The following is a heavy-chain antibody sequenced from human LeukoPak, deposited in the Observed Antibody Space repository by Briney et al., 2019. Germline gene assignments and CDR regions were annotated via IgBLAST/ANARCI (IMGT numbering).Heavy chain of an antibody. J-gene: IGHJ4*02. Sequence: PSETLSLTCTVSGVSISRYYWSWIRQPAGKGLEWIGRIYSSGSTNYNPSLKSRVTISVDTSKNQFSLKLSSVTAADTAVYYCARRGYSYGYWRYYFDYWGQGTLVTVSS. V-gene: IGHV4-4*07. CDR2: IYSSGST. CDR1: GVSISRYY. CDR3: ARRGYSYGYWRYYFDY. D-gene: IGHD5-18*01.